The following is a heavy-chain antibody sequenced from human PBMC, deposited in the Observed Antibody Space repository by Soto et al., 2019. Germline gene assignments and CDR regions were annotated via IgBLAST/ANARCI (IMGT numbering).Heavy chain of an antibody. D-gene: IGHD6-19*01. Sequence: QVQLVQSGAEVKKPGASVKASCKASGYTFTSYDIHWVRQAPGQGLEWMGWMNPNTGNAASAQKFQGRVTMTRNTSISTAYMQLSSLRSEDTAVYFCARVGRGTSGYFDYWGQGTLVTVSS. CDR2: MNPNTGNA. CDR3: ARVGRGTSGYFDY. V-gene: IGHV1-8*01. CDR1: GYTFTSYD. J-gene: IGHJ4*02.